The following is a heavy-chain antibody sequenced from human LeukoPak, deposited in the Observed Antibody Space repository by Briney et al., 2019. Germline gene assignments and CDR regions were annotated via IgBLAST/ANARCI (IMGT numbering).Heavy chain of an antibody. D-gene: IGHD2-15*01. J-gene: IGHJ4*02. CDR2: ISSSSSYI. CDR1: GFTVSSNY. V-gene: IGHV3-21*04. Sequence: PGGSLRLSCAASGFTVSSNYMSWVRQAPGKGLEWVSSISSSSSYIYYADSVKGRFTISRDNSKNTLYLQMNSLRAEDTAVYYCAKGGYCSGGSCYAVGPTDLYFDYWGQGTLVTVSS. CDR3: AKGGYCSGGSCYAVGPTDLYFDY.